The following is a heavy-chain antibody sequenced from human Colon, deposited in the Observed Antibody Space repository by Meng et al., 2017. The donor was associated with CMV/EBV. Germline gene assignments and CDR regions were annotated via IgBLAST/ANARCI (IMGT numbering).Heavy chain of an antibody. CDR2: IDSSNGGT. D-gene: IGHD3-10*01. V-gene: IGHV1-2*06. J-gene: IGHJ4*02. CDR3: ARDDRSYGVDY. CDR1: GYTLTSYD. Sequence: CKTSGYTLTSYDMHLLRQAPGQGLEWMGRIDSSNGGTNYAQKFQDRVTMTRDTSISTTYMEVSRLTSDDTAVYYCARDDRSYGVDYWGQGTLVTVSS.